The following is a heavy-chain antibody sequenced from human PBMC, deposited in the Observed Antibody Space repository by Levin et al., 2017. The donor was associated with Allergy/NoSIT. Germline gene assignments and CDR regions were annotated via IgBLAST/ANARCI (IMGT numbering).Heavy chain of an antibody. V-gene: IGHV1-46*01. D-gene: IGHD2-2*01. J-gene: IGHJ5*02. CDR1: GYSFTTYY. CDR2: INPSGDST. CDR3: ARDGHIVILPASRVRDNRLDP. Sequence: GASVKVSCKASGYSFTTYYIHWVRQAPGQGLEWMGIINPSGDSTSYAQKFQGRVTMTGAPSTSTVYMELSSLRSEDTAIYYCARDGHIVILPASRVRDNRLDPWGQGTLVTVSS.